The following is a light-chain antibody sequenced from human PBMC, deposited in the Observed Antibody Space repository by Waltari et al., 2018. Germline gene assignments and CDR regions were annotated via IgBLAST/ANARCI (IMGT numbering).Light chain of an antibody. J-gene: IGLJ3*02. CDR3: SAWDSNLSAWV. Sequence: QAGLTQPPSVSKDLRQTATLTCTGNSNNVGNQGAAWLQQYQGHPSKLQVYRNNNRPSGISARFSASRSGNTASLTITGLQPEDEADYYCSAWDSNLSAWVFGGGTKLTVL. CDR2: RNN. CDR1: SNNVGNQG. V-gene: IGLV10-54*04.